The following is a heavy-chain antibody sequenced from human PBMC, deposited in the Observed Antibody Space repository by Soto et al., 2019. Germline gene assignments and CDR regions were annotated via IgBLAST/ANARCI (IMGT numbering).Heavy chain of an antibody. CDR2: FDPEDGET. D-gene: IGHD3-22*01. Sequence: ASVKVSCKVSGYTLTELSMHWVRQAPGKGLEWMGGFDPEDGETIYAQKFQGRVTMTEDTSTDTAYMELSSLRSEDTAVYYCATALISGGYYAFDIWGQGTMVTVSS. J-gene: IGHJ3*02. CDR1: GYTLTELS. V-gene: IGHV1-24*01. CDR3: ATALISGGYYAFDI.